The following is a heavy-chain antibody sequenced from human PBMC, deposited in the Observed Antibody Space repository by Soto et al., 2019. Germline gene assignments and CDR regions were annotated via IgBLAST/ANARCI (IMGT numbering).Heavy chain of an antibody. D-gene: IGHD6-13*01. CDR1: GGTFSSYT. CDR3: ALGLIAAAGTENFDY. V-gene: IGHV1-69*02. Sequence: QVQLVQSGAEVKKPGSSVKVSCKASGGTFSSYTISWVRQAPGQGLEWMGRIIPILGIANYAQKFQGRVTITADKSTSTAYRELSSLRSEDTAVYYGALGLIAAAGTENFDYWGQGTLVTVSS. J-gene: IGHJ4*02. CDR2: IIPILGIA.